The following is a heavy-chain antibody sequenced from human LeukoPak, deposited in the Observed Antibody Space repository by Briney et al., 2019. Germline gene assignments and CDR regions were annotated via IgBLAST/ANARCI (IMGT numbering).Heavy chain of an antibody. D-gene: IGHD4-17*01. Sequence: PSETLSLTCAVSSYSIRSGSYWGWIRQSPGKGLEWVGSIFHSGNSYYNPSLKSRLTMSVDTSKNQFSLKLTSVTAADTALYYCARVTYVDDMLYQYFDYWGQGILVTVSS. V-gene: IGHV4-38-2*01. CDR1: SYSIRSGSY. J-gene: IGHJ4*02. CDR2: IFHSGNS. CDR3: ARVTYVDDMLYQYFDY.